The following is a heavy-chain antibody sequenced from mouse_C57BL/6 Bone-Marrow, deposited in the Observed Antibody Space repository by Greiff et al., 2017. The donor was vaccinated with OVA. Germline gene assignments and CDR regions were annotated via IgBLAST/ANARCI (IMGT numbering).Heavy chain of an antibody. J-gene: IGHJ2*01. CDR3: ARDYYGSSFHFDY. D-gene: IGHD1-1*01. Sequence: EVQRVESGGGLVKPGGSLKLSCAASGFTFSSYAMSWVRQTPEKRLEWVATISDGGSYTYYPDNVKGRFTISRDNAKNNLYLQMSHLKSEDTAMYYCARDYYGSSFHFDYWGQGTTLTVSS. CDR1: GFTFSSYA. CDR2: ISDGGSYT. V-gene: IGHV5-4*01.